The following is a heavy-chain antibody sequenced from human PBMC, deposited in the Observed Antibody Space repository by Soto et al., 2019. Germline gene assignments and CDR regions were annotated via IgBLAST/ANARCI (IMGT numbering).Heavy chain of an antibody. CDR3: ARDKITGLFDY. CDR1: GGSISSGNYY. V-gene: IGHV4-30-4*01. CDR2: ISYSGTT. J-gene: IGHJ4*02. Sequence: SETLSLTCTVSGGSISSGNYYWSWIRQPPGKGLEWIGFISYSGTTHYSASLRSRVSISVDTSKNQFSLKLTSVTAADTAVYYCARDKITGLFDYWGQGTLVTVSS. D-gene: IGHD2-8*02.